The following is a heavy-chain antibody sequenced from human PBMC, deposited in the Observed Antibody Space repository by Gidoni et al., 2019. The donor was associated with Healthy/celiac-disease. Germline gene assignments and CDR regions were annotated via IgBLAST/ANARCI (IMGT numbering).Heavy chain of an antibody. CDR1: GGSISSGGYS. CDR3: ARGSHPPAPPFGVVTYGYDAFDI. D-gene: IGHD3-3*01. V-gene: IGHV4-30-2*01. CDR2: IYHSGST. J-gene: IGHJ3*02. Sequence: QLQLQESGSGLVQPSQTLSLTCAVSGGSISSGGYSWSWIRQPPGKGLEWIGYIYHSGSTSNNPSLKSRVTISVDRSKNQFSLKLSSVTAADTAVYYCARGSHPPAPPFGVVTYGYDAFDIWGQGTMVTVSS.